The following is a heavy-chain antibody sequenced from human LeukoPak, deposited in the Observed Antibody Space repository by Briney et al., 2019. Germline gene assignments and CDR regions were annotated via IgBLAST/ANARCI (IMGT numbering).Heavy chain of an antibody. V-gene: IGHV1-69*13. CDR3: AREKFTMARGAITYNWFDP. J-gene: IGHJ5*02. CDR1: GGTFSGYA. D-gene: IGHD3-10*01. Sequence: SVKVSCKASGGTFSGYAISWVRQAPGQGLEWMGGIIPVFGTANYAQKFQGRVTITADESTSTAYMELSSLRSEDTAVYYCAREKFTMARGAITYNWFDPWGQGTLVTVSS. CDR2: IIPVFGTA.